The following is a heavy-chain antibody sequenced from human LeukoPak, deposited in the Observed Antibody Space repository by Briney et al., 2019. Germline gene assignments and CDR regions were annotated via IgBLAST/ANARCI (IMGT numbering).Heavy chain of an antibody. CDR3: ASKNLGYCSGGSCYYDLEWFDP. CDR1: GFTFSSYW. CDR2: IKQDGSEK. V-gene: IGHV3-7*01. J-gene: IGHJ5*02. D-gene: IGHD2-15*01. Sequence: GGSLRLSCAASGFTFSSYWMSWVRQAPGKGLEWVANIKQDGSEKYYVDSVKGRFTISRDNAKNSLYLQMNSLRAEDTAVYYCASKNLGYCSGGSCYYDLEWFDPWGQGTLVTVSS.